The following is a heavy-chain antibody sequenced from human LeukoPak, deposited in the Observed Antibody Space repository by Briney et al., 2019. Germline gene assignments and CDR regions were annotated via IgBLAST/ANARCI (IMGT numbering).Heavy chain of an antibody. CDR2: IDPSDSYT. V-gene: IGHV5-10-1*04. D-gene: IGHD5-12*01. CDR3: ARRRGGYSAYEY. CDR1: GYSFTSYW. Sequence: HGESLQISCKGSGYSFTSYWISWVRQMPGKXXXXMGRIDPSDSYTNYSPSFQGQVTISADKSISTAYLQWSSLKASDTAIYYCARRRGGYSAYEYWGQGTLVTVSS. J-gene: IGHJ4*02.